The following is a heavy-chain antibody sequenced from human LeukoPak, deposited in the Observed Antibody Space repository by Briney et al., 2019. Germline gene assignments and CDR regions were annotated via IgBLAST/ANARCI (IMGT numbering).Heavy chain of an antibody. CDR3: ARDYIVETGVVGFDM. CDR2: VYDGGRT. V-gene: IGHV4-4*07. Sequence: KPSETLSLTCTVSGDSIGTYFWNWIRQSAGEGREWIGHVYDGGRTNYNPSLKGRVTISVDTSRNLFSLRLSSVTAADTAVYYCARDYIVETGVVGFDMWGQGTMVTVSS. CDR1: GDSIGTYF. D-gene: IGHD2-8*02. J-gene: IGHJ3*02.